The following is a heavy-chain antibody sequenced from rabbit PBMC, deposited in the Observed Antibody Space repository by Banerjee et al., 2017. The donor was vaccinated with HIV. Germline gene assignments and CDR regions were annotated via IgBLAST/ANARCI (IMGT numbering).Heavy chain of an antibody. CDR1: GFSFSSSYY. Sequence: QSLEESGGDLVKPGASLTLTCTASGFSFSSSYYMCWVRQAPGKGLELIGCINTGDGNTYYASWAKGRFTISKTSSTTMTLQMTSLTAVDTATYFCARSAGGNIDYKLWGPGTLVTVS. CDR3: ARSAGGNIDYKL. J-gene: IGHJ4*01. V-gene: IGHV1S40*01. D-gene: IGHD4-2*01. CDR2: INTGDGNT.